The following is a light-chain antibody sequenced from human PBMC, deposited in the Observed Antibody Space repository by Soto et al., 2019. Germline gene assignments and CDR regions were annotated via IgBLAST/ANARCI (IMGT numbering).Light chain of an antibody. J-gene: IGLJ2*01. V-gene: IGLV3-1*01. CDR2: QDS. CDR3: QAGDSSTVV. CDR1: KLGDKY. Sequence: SYELTQPPSVSVSPGQTASITCSGDKLGDKYACWYQQKPGQSPVLVIYQDSKRPSGIPERFSGSNSGNTATLTISGTQARDEADYYCQAGDSSTVVFGGGTKLNVL.